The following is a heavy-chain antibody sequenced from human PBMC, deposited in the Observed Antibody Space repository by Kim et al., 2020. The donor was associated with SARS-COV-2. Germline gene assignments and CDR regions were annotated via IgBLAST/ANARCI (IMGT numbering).Heavy chain of an antibody. V-gene: IGHV3-48*02. CDR3: ARHDYGDSYDAFDI. Sequence: GGSLRLSCAASGFTFSSYSMNWVRQAPGKGLEWVSYISSSSTIYYADSVKGRFTISRDNAKNSLYLQMNSLRDEDTAVYYCARHDYGDSYDAFDIWGQGTMVTVSS. J-gene: IGHJ3*02. CDR1: GFTFSSYS. CDR2: ISSSSTI. D-gene: IGHD4-17*01.